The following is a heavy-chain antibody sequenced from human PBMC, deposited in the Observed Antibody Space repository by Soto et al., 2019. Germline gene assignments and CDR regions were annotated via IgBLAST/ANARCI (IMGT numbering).Heavy chain of an antibody. CDR2: IVPIFGTT. CDR3: ARGYSGSNDNAAYYHYGMDV. D-gene: IGHD1-26*01. V-gene: IGHV1-69*01. CDR1: GGIFSRYA. Sequence: QVQLVQSGAEVKKPGSSVRVSCKSSGGIFSRYAISWVRQAPGQGLEWMEGIVPIFGTTNYAQKFQGRVAITAVQSMSTAYMDLSSLSSEDTAVFFCARGYSGSNDNAAYYHYGMDVWGQGTTVTVSS. J-gene: IGHJ6*02.